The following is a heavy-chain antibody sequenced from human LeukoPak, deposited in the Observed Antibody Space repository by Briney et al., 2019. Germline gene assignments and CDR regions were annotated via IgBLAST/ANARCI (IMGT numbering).Heavy chain of an antibody. CDR2: IYYSGST. Sequence: SETLSLTCTVSGGSISSYYWSWIRQPPGEGLEWIGYIYYSGSTNYNPSLKSRVTISVDTSKNQFSLKLSSVTAADTAVYYCARARVYDSSGYCFDYWGQGTLVTVSS. J-gene: IGHJ4*02. V-gene: IGHV4-59*01. CDR1: GGSISSYY. D-gene: IGHD3-22*01. CDR3: ARARVYDSSGYCFDY.